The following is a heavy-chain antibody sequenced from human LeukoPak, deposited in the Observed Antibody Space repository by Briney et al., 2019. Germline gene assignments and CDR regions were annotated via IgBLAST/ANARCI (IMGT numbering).Heavy chain of an antibody. CDR3: ARHVDSSLGGVIVVVPAASGWGAFDI. Sequence: PSETLSLTCTVSGGSISSNYFWGWIRQPPGKGLEWIGSIYYSGSTYYNPSLKSRVTISVDTSKNQFPLKLSSVTAADTAVYYCARHVDSSLGGVIVVVPAASGWGAFDIWGQGTMVTVSS. CDR2: IYYSGST. V-gene: IGHV4-39*01. J-gene: IGHJ3*02. CDR1: GGSISSNYF. D-gene: IGHD2-2*01.